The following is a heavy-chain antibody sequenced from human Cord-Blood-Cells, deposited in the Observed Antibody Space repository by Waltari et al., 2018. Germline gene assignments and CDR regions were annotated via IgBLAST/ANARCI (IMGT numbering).Heavy chain of an antibody. CDR1: GFTVSSNY. V-gene: IGHV3-53*01. D-gene: IGHD6-19*01. Sequence: EVQLVESGGGLIQPGGSLRLSCAASGFTVSSNYMSWVRQAPGKGQEWSSVIYSGCSTYYAYSVKGRFTISRDNSKNTLYLQSNSLRAEDTAVYYCARGQQWLVEGWYFDLWGRGTLVTVSS. CDR3: ARGQQWLVEGWYFDL. J-gene: IGHJ2*01. CDR2: IYSGCST.